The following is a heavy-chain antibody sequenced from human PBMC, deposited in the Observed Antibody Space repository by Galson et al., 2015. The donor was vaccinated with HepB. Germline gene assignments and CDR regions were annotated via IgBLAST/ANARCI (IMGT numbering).Heavy chain of an antibody. CDR1: GFTFSSYW. V-gene: IGHV3-7*03. D-gene: IGHD3-10*01. CDR2: IKQDGSEK. J-gene: IGHJ4*02. CDR3: ARDLSGVLWFGEPV. Sequence: SLRLSCAASGFTFSSYWMSWVRQAPGKGLEWVANIKQDGSEKYYVDSVKGRFTISRDNAKNSLYLQMNSLRAEDTAVYYCARDLSGVLWFGEPVRGQGTLVTVSS.